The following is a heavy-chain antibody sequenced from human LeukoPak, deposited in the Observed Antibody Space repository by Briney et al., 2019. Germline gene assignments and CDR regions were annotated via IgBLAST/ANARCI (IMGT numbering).Heavy chain of an antibody. CDR1: GYTFTGYY. Sequence: GASVKVSCKASGYTFTGYYMHWVRQAPGQGLEWMGWINPNSGGTNYAQKFQGRVTMTRDTSISTAYKELSRLRSDDTAVYYCARGRTTYYYYYGMDVWGQGTTVTVSS. J-gene: IGHJ6*02. CDR2: INPNSGGT. D-gene: IGHD4-11*01. CDR3: ARGRTTYYYYYGMDV. V-gene: IGHV1-2*02.